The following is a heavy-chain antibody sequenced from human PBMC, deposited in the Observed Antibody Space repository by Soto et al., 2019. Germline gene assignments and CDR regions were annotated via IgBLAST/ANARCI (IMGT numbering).Heavy chain of an antibody. V-gene: IGHV6-1*01. CDR1: GDSVSSNSAA. Sequence: PSQTLSLTCAISGDSVSSNSAAWNWISQSPSRGLEWLGRTYYRSKWYDDYAVSVKSRITINPDTSKNQFSLQLNSVTPEDTAVYYCARDFTAAAGLWNWFDPWGQGTLVTVSS. CDR2: TYYRSKWYD. CDR3: ARDFTAAAGLWNWFDP. D-gene: IGHD6-13*01. J-gene: IGHJ5*02.